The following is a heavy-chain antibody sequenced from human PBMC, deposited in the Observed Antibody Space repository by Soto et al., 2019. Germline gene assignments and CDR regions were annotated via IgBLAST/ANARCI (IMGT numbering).Heavy chain of an antibody. Sequence: QVQLQQWGAGLLKPSETLSLTCAVYGGFVSSGSYYWSWILQPPGKGLEWIGEMSHSGGTHFNPSLKSRGTLSVDTSKNQFSLKMSSVTAADAALYYCARVERGTATTVVDAFDIWGPGTMVTVSS. D-gene: IGHD1-1*01. CDR1: GGFVSSGSYY. J-gene: IGHJ3*02. V-gene: IGHV4-34*01. CDR3: ARVERGTATTVVDAFDI. CDR2: MSHSGGT.